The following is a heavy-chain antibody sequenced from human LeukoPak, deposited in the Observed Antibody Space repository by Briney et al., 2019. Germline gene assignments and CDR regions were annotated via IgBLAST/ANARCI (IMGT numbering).Heavy chain of an antibody. Sequence: GGSLRLSCAASGFTFSGYWMSWVRQAPGKGLEWVANIKKDDGSEKYYADSVKGRFTISRHNAKNLLYLQMNSLGVEHTAVYYCVRDFVYSTGWGQGTLVTVSS. CDR2: IKKDDGSEK. CDR3: VRDFVYSTG. D-gene: IGHD2-8*02. V-gene: IGHV3-7*03. J-gene: IGHJ4*02. CDR1: GFTFSGYW.